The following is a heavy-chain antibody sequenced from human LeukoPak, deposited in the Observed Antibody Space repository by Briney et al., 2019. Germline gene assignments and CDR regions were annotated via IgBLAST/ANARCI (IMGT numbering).Heavy chain of an antibody. Sequence: GGSLRLSCAASGFTFDDYAMHWFRQAPGKGLEWVSGISWNSGSIGYADSVKGRFTISRDNAKNSLYLQMNSLRAEDTALYYCAKDIGTGYCSSTSCYTESYYYYYYYMDVWGKGTTVTVSS. CDR2: ISWNSGSI. J-gene: IGHJ6*03. D-gene: IGHD2-2*02. CDR1: GFTFDDYA. CDR3: AKDIGTGYCSSTSCYTESYYYYYYYMDV. V-gene: IGHV3-9*01.